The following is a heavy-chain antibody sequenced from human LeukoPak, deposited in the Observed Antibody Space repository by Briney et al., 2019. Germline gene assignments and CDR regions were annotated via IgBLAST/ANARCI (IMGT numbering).Heavy chain of an antibody. V-gene: IGHV4-4*07. CDR1: GGSISSYY. Sequence: SETLSLTCTVSGGSISSYYWSWLRQPAGKGLEWIGRIYTSGSTNYNPSLKSRVTMSVDTSKNQFSLKLSSVTAADTAVYYCAREIGYCSSTSCSIYYYYYYMDVWGKGTTVTVSS. D-gene: IGHD2-2*01. J-gene: IGHJ6*03. CDR2: IYTSGST. CDR3: AREIGYCSSTSCSIYYYYYYMDV.